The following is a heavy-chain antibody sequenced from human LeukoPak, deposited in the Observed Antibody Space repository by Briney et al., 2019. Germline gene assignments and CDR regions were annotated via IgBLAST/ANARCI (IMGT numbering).Heavy chain of an antibody. CDR2: VSVYNGNI. Sequence: ASVKVSCKASGYTFTSYGISWVRQAPGQGLEWMGWVSVYNGNIHYAQKLQGRVTMTTNTFTSTAYMELRSLTSDDTAIYYCARDAPSVAVAGGPDYWGQGTLVSVSS. CDR3: ARDAPSVAVAGGPDY. J-gene: IGHJ4*02. V-gene: IGHV1-18*01. CDR1: GYTFTSYG. D-gene: IGHD6-19*01.